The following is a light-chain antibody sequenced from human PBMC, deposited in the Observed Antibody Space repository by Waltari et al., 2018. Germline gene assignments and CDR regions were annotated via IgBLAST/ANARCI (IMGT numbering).Light chain of an antibody. CDR3: QQYYTTPLT. CDR1: QSVLYGSNNKNY. Sequence: DIVMTQSPDSLAVSLGARATINCKASQSVLYGSNNKNYLAWYQQKPGQLPRLLIYWAATRESWVPARFSGRGSGANFTLTISSLQAEDAAVYYCQQYYTTPLTFGGGTKVAIK. V-gene: IGKV4-1*01. CDR2: WAA. J-gene: IGKJ4*01.